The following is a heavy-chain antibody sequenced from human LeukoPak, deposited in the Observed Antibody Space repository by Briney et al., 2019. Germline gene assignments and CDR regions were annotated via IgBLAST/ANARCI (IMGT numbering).Heavy chain of an antibody. D-gene: IGHD6-13*01. V-gene: IGHV1-18*01. J-gene: IGHJ4*02. CDR2: ISAYNGNT. Sequence: AASVKVSCKASGYTFTSYGISWVRQAPGQGLEWMGWISAYNGNTNYAQKLQGRVTMTTDTSTSTAYMELRSLRSDDTAVYYCARDLAAAVLRLFDYWGQGTLVTVSS. CDR1: GYTFTSYG. CDR3: ARDLAAAVLRLFDY.